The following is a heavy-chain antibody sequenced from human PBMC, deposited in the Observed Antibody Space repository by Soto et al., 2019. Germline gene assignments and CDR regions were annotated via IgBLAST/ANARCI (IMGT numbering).Heavy chain of an antibody. V-gene: IGHV1-2*04. CDR2: INPNSGGT. D-gene: IGHD3-10*01. Sequence: ASVKVSCKASGYTFTGYYMHWVRQAPGQGLEWMGWINPNSGGTNYAQKFQGWVTMTRDTSISTAYMELSRLRSDDTAMYYCARGALTYYYYGMDVWGQGTTVTVSS. J-gene: IGHJ6*02. CDR1: GYTFTGYY. CDR3: ARGALTYYYYGMDV.